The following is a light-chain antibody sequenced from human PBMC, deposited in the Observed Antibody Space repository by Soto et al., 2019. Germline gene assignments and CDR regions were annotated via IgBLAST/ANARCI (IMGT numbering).Light chain of an antibody. CDR2: QDT. CDR3: QAWDSSTVV. Sequence: SYELTQPPSVSVSPGQTASITCSGDKLGDKYVCWYQQKPGQSPVVVIYQDTKRPSGLPERFSGSNSGNTATLTIRGTQAMDEADYYCQAWDSSTVVFGGGTKLTVL. CDR1: KLGDKY. J-gene: IGLJ2*01. V-gene: IGLV3-1*01.